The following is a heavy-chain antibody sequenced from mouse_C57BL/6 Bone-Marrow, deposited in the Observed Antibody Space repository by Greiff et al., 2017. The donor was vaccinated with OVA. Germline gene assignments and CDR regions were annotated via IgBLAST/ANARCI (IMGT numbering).Heavy chain of an antibody. CDR2: IYPSDSET. J-gene: IGHJ3*01. CDR1: GYTFTSYW. CDR3: ARGGYYEAY. D-gene: IGHD2-3*01. Sequence: VKLQQPGAELVRPGSSVKLSCKASGYTFTSYWMDWVKQRPGQGLEWIGNIYPSDSETHYNQKFKDKATLTVDKSSSTAYMQLSSLTSEDSAVYYCARGGYYEAYWGQGTLVTVSA. V-gene: IGHV1-61*01.